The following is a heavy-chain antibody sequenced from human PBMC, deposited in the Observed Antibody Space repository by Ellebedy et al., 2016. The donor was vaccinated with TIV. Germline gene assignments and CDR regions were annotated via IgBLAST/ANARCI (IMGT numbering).Heavy chain of an antibody. V-gene: IGHV3-48*01. Sequence: GGSLRLSXAASGFTISSYSMNWVRQAPGKGLEWVSYISSSSSTIYYADSVKGRFTISRDNAKNSLYLQMNSLRAEDTAVYYCARRNYGTSPRWFDPWGQGTLVTVSS. CDR3: ARRNYGTSPRWFDP. CDR1: GFTISSYS. D-gene: IGHD4-17*01. J-gene: IGHJ5*02. CDR2: ISSSSSTI.